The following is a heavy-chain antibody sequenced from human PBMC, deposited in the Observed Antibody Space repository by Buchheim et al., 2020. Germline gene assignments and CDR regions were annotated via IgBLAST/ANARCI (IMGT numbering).Heavy chain of an antibody. CDR3: ARGSPTTVTTGPYYYYYYGMDV. Sequence: EVQLVESGGGLVQPGGSLRLSCAASGFTFSSYDMHWVRQATGKGLEWVSAIGTAGDTYYPGSVKGRFTISRENAKNSLYLQMNSLRAGDTAVYYCARGSPTTVTTGPYYYYYYGMDVWGQGTT. D-gene: IGHD4-17*01. CDR1: GFTFSSYD. J-gene: IGHJ6*02. V-gene: IGHV3-13*01. CDR2: IGTAGDT.